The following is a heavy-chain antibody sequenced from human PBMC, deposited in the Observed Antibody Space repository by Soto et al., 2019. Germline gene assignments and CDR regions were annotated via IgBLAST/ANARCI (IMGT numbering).Heavy chain of an antibody. V-gene: IGHV1-46*01. Sequence: ASLNVSCKASRYTFTNFYIHWVRHAPGQGLEWMGIINPSVGSTTYPQKFQGRVTMTRDTSKSTVHMELITLRSEDTAVYYCERYHVGRRLDVWGHGNMVTVYS. CDR3: ERYHVGRRLDV. J-gene: IGHJ6*02. D-gene: IGHD1-26*01. CDR1: RYTFTNFY. CDR2: INPSVGST.